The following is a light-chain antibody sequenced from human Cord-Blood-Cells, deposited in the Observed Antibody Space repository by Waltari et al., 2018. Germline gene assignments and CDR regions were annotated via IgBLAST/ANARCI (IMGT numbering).Light chain of an antibody. Sequence: QSALTQPPSASGSPGQSVTISCTGTSSDVGGYNYVSWYQQHPGKAPKLMIYEVSKRPSGVPYRFSGSKSGNTASLTVSGLQDEDEADYYCSSYAGSNKLGVFGGGTKLTVL. CDR3: SSYAGSNKLGV. CDR1: SSDVGGYNY. V-gene: IGLV2-8*01. J-gene: IGLJ3*02. CDR2: EVS.